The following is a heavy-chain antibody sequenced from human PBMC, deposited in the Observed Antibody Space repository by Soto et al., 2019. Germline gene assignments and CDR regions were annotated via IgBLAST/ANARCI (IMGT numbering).Heavy chain of an antibody. CDR3: ARAARITMVRGVMSPDAFDI. CDR1: GYTFTSHA. CDR2: ISTYNGNT. Sequence: ASVKVSCQASGYTFTSHAISWVRQAPTQGADWMGRISTYNGNTNYAQKLQGRVTMTTDTSTSTAYMELRSLRSDDTAVYYCARAARITMVRGVMSPDAFDIWGQGTMVTVSS. V-gene: IGHV1-18*01. D-gene: IGHD3-10*01. J-gene: IGHJ3*02.